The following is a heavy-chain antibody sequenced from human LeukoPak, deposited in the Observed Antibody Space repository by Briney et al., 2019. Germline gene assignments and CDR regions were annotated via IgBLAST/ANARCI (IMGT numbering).Heavy chain of an antibody. Sequence: GGSLRLSCAGSGFTFSSYSMTWVRQAPGKGLEWVSSITRSSIYTYYADSVKGRFTISRDNAKNSLYLQMNSLRAEDTAVYYCARDGGTFYGDYELDYYYYMDVWGKGTTVTVSS. CDR2: ITRSSIYT. CDR3: ARDGGTFYGDYELDYYYYMDV. D-gene: IGHD4-17*01. J-gene: IGHJ6*03. CDR1: GFTFSSYS. V-gene: IGHV3-21*01.